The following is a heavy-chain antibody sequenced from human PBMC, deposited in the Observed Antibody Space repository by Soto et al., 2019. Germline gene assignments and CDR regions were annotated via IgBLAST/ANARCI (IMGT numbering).Heavy chain of an antibody. D-gene: IGHD5-18*01. CDR3: SRDKPLYSYGDYYYYGKDV. CDR1: GYSFTSYW. CDR2: IDPSDSYT. J-gene: IGHJ6*02. Sequence: EVQLVQSGAEVKKPGESLRISCKGSGYSFTSYWISWVRQMPGKGLEWMGRIDPSDSYTNYSPSFQGHVTISADKSFITAYVQWSGLKASDTAIYYCSRDKPLYSYGDYYYYGKDVWCLGTTVTVSS. V-gene: IGHV5-10-1*03.